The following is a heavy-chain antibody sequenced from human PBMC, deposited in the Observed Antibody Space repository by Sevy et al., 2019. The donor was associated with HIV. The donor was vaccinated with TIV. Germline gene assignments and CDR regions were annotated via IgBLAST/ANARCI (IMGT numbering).Heavy chain of an antibody. CDR3: AGGGDSSGWLGWGYYYYGMDV. CDR1: GGSISSYY. V-gene: IGHV4-59*01. CDR2: IYYSGST. Sequence: SETLSLTCTVSGGSISSYYWSWIRQPPGKGLEWIGYIYYSGSTNYNPSLKSRVTISVDTSKNQFSLKLSSLTAADTAVYYCAGGGDSSGWLGWGYYYYGMDVWGQGTTVTVSS. D-gene: IGHD6-19*01. J-gene: IGHJ6*02.